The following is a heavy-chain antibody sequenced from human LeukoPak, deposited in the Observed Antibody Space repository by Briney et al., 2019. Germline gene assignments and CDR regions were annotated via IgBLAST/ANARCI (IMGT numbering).Heavy chain of an antibody. V-gene: IGHV4-61*02. CDR2: IYTSGST. CDR1: GGSISSGSYY. CDR3: ARGRDGYRKGYFDY. Sequence: SQTLSLTCTVSGGSISSGSYYWSWIRQPAGKGLEWIGRIYTSGSTNYNPSLKSRVTISVDTSKNQFSLKLSSVTAADTAVYYCARGRDGYRKGYFDYWGQGTLVTVPS. D-gene: IGHD5-24*01. J-gene: IGHJ4*02.